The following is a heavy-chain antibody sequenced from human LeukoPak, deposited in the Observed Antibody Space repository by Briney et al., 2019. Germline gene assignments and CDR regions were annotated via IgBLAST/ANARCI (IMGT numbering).Heavy chain of an antibody. J-gene: IGHJ4*02. CDR3: AREGVWGSYRHFDY. CDR1: GFTFSSYA. CDR2: INTNTGNP. D-gene: IGHD3-16*02. V-gene: IGHV7-4-1*02. Sequence: PGRSLRLSCAASGFTFSSYAMNWVRQAPGQGLEWMGWINTNTGNPTYAQGFTGRFVFSLDTSVSTAYLQISSLKAEDTAVYYCAREGVWGSYRHFDYWGQGTLVTVSS.